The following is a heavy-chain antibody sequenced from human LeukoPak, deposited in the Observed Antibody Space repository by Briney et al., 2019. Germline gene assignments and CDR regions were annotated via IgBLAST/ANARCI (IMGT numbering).Heavy chain of an antibody. CDR1: GFTFSSYS. J-gene: IGHJ4*02. Sequence: AGGSLRLSCAASGFTFSSYSMNWVRQAPGKGLEWVANIKQDGSEKYYVDSVKGRFTISRDNAKNSLYLQMNSLRAEDTAVYYCARDSRWGQGTLVTVSS. CDR2: IKQDGSEK. V-gene: IGHV3-7*01. D-gene: IGHD4-11*01. CDR3: ARDSR.